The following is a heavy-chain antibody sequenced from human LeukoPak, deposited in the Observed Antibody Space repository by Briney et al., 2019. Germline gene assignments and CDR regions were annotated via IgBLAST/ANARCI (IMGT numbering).Heavy chain of an antibody. Sequence: GGSLRLSCAASGFPFSGSWMDWVRQAPGKRMEWVANIKQDGSEKHYADSVKGRFTTSRDNAKNSLFLQMSGLRAEDTAVYYCSRSLDYWGQGALVTVSS. CDR1: GFPFSGSW. CDR2: IKQDGSEK. V-gene: IGHV3-7*01. J-gene: IGHJ4*02. CDR3: SRSLDY.